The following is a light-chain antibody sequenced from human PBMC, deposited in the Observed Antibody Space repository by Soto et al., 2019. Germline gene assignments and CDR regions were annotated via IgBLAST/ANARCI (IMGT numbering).Light chain of an antibody. CDR3: LQDYSYPHT. V-gene: IGKV1-6*01. CDR2: DAS. Sequence: AIQMTQSPPSLSASVGDRVTITCRASQDISNDLAWYQQKPGKAPELLIYDASNLHSGVPFRFSGSGSGTEFTLTITSLQPEDFANYFCLQDYSYPHTFGQGTKVEVK. CDR1: QDISND. J-gene: IGKJ1*01.